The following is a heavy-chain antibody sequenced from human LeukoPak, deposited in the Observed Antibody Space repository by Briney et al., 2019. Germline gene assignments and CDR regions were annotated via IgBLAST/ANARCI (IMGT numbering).Heavy chain of an antibody. V-gene: IGHV4-34*01. CDR1: GGSFSGYY. J-gene: IGHJ4*02. Sequence: SETLSLTCAVYGGSFSGYYWSWIRQPPGKGLEWIGEINHSGSTNYNPSLKSRVTISVDTSKNQFSLKLSSVTAADTAVYYCARATSGWEGYFDYWGQGTLVTVSS. CDR2: INHSGST. CDR3: ARATSGWEGYFDY. D-gene: IGHD1-26*01.